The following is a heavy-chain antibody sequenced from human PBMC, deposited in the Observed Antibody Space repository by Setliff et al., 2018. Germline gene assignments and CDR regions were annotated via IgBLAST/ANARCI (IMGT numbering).Heavy chain of an antibody. D-gene: IGHD3-3*01. CDR3: ARSGGGYDFWSGYLVSHYYYYYYMDV. Sequence: SVKVSCKASGYTFTSYDINWVRQATGQGLEWMGWMNPNSGNTGYAQKFQGRVTITRNTSISTAYMELSSLRSEDTAVYYCARSGGGYDFWSGYLVSHYYYYYYMDVWGKGTTVTSP. V-gene: IGHV1-8*03. CDR1: GYTFTSYD. CDR2: MNPNSGNT. J-gene: IGHJ6*03.